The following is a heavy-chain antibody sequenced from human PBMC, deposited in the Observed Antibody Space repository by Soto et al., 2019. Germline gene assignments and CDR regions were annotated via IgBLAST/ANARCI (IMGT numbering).Heavy chain of an antibody. V-gene: IGHV1-18*01. CDR3: GREGGTMGAGWFDP. J-gene: IGHJ5*02. CDR2: ISAYNGNT. D-gene: IGHD3-10*01. Sequence: QVQLVQSGAEVKKPGASVKVSCKASGYTFTSYDIRWVRQAPGQGLEWMGWISAYNGNTNYAQKLQDRVTMTTDTSTSTAYMELRSLRSDDRAVYYCGREGGTMGAGWFDPWGQGTLVTVSS. CDR1: GYTFTSYD.